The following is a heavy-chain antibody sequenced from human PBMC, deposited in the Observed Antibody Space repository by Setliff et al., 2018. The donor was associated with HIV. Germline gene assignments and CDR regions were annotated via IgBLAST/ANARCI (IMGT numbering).Heavy chain of an antibody. CDR2: MNPNNLNT. CDR1: GYTFTNYD. CDR3: ARGLRYDTNDDYHDGYLNY. Sequence: GASVKVSCKASGYTFTNYDINWARQAPGQGLEWMGWMNPNNLNTGYAQKFQGRFTMTRNTSISTAYMELRSLRSEDTAVYYCARGLRYDTNDDYHDGYLNYWGQGTLVTVSS. V-gene: IGHV1-8*01. J-gene: IGHJ4*02. D-gene: IGHD3-22*01.